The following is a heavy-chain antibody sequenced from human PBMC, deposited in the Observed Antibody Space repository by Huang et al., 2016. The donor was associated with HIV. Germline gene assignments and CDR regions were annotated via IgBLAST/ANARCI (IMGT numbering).Heavy chain of an antibody. CDR3: AKDEKFFCSGGSCFSSNIDY. CDR2: IRQDGRNK. CDR1: GFTFSNFG. Sequence: QVHLVESGGGVVQPGGSLRLSCAASGFTFSNFGMHWVRQAPGKGLEWVGFIRQDGRNKFYADSMKGRFTISRDNTQDTLFLEMKTVKSEDTAIYYCAKDEKFFCSGGSCFSSNIDYWGQGTLVTVSS. D-gene: IGHD2-8*02. J-gene: IGHJ4*02. V-gene: IGHV3-30*02.